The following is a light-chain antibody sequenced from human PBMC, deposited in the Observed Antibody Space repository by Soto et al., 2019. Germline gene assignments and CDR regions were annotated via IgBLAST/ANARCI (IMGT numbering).Light chain of an antibody. J-gene: IGKJ1*01. CDR3: QQYGSSPWT. V-gene: IGKV3-20*01. CDR1: QSLSSSY. CDR2: GVS. Sequence: EIVLTQSPGTLSLSPGERATLSCRASQSLSSSYLAWYQQKPGQAPRLLIYGVSSRATGIPDRFSGSGSGTDFTFTISRLEPEDFAVYYCQQYGSSPWTFGQGTKVEIK.